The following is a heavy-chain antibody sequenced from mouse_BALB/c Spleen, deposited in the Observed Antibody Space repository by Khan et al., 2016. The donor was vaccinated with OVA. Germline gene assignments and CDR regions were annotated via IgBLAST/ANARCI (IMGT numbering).Heavy chain of an antibody. V-gene: IGHV9-3-1*01. CDR3: ARPPYCSYTLDY. D-gene: IGHD2-10*01. Sequence: QIQLVQSGPELKKPGETVKISCKASGYTFTNYGMNWVKQSPGKALKWMGWINTYTGEPTYADDFKGRFAFSLETSASTAYLQINNLKNEDTATYFRARPPYCSYTLDYWGQGTSVTVSS. J-gene: IGHJ4*01. CDR2: INTYTGEP. CDR1: GYTFTNYG.